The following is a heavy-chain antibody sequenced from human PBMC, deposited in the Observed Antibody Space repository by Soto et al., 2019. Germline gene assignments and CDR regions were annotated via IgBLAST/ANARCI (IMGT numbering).Heavy chain of an antibody. CDR2: IDPSDSYT. D-gene: IGHD3-9*01. CDR3: ARLVRSFGYYYGMDV. J-gene: IGHJ6*02. V-gene: IGHV5-10-1*01. CDR1: GYSFTSYW. Sequence: GESLKISCKGCGYSFTSYWISWVRQMPGKGLEWMGRIDPSDSYTNYSPSFQGHVTISADKSISTAYLQWSSLKASDTAMYYCARLVRSFGYYYGMDVWGQGTTVTVSS.